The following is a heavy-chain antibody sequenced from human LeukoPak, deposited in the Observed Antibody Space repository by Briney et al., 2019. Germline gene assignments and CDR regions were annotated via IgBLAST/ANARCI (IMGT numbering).Heavy chain of an antibody. J-gene: IGHJ4*02. D-gene: IGHD3-10*01. CDR2: IKADGSGD. CDR1: GFSFSSHW. Sequence: GGSLRLSCEASGFSFSSHWMTWVRQAPGKGLEWVAMIKADGSGDYYVDSVKGRFTISRDDAKSSVFLQMNGLRAEDTAVYYCARDWGGGSGAGIDCWGQGTLVTVSS. V-gene: IGHV3-7*01. CDR3: ARDWGGGSGAGIDC.